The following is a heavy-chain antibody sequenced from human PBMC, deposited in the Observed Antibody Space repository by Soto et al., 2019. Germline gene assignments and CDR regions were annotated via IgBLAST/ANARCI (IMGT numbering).Heavy chain of an antibody. CDR3: ARDQEDTGLFDP. CDR2: IWYDGSNK. CDR1: GFTFSSYG. D-gene: IGHD2-15*01. V-gene: IGHV3-33*01. J-gene: IGHJ5*02. Sequence: GGSLRLSCAASGFTFSSYGMHWVRQAPGKGLEWVAVIWYDGSNKNYADSVKGRFTISRDNSRNTLYLQMNSLRAEDTAVYYCARDQEDTGLFDPWGQGTLVTVSS.